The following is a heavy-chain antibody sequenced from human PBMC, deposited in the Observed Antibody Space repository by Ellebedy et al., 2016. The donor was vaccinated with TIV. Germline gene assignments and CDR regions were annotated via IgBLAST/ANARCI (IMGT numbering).Heavy chain of an antibody. CDR3: ARGVLTQLAFDD. V-gene: IGHV3-23*01. CDR1: KFTFSNYA. Sequence: GESLKISXAASKFTFSNYAMNWVRQAPGKGLEWVSSISESGDNTDYADSVKGRFTISRDNAKNTVYLQMNSLRAEDTAVYYCARGVLTQLAFDDWGQGTLVTVSS. J-gene: IGHJ4*02. D-gene: IGHD6-13*01. CDR2: ISESGDNT.